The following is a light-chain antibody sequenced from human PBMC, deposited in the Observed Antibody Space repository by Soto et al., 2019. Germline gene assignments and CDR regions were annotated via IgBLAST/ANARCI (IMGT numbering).Light chain of an antibody. Sequence: DIQMTQSPSTLSASVGDRVTITCRASQIFGCCLAWYQQKPGKAPNLLIYAASSLQSGFSPRFSGSGPGTEFTLFFSSLQPDDFATYCCQQYNSHPRTFGQGTKV. V-gene: IGKV1-5*03. CDR2: AAS. CDR3: QQYNSHPRT. CDR1: QIFGCC. J-gene: IGKJ1*01.